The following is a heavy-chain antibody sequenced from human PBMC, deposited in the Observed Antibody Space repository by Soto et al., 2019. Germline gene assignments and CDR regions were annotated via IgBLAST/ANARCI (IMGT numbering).Heavy chain of an antibody. CDR1: GFTFSSYA. J-gene: IGHJ1*01. CDR3: AKVAVIYANFGYFDL. Sequence: GWSLRLSCAASGFTFSSYAMTWVRQSAGRGLEWVSSITISRNYKYYADSVKGRFTISRDNTNNSLYLQMTDLRADDTAVYYCAKVAVIYANFGYFDLWGQGTLFTVSS. V-gene: IGHV3-21*01. CDR2: ITISRNYK. D-gene: IGHD2-15*01.